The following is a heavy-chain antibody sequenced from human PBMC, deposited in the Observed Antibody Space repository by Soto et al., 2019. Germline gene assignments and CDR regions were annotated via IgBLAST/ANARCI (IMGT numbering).Heavy chain of an antibody. J-gene: IGHJ4*02. V-gene: IGHV1-2*02. D-gene: IGHD3-22*01. Sequence: ASVKVSCKTSGYTFSAYYMHWVRQAPGQGLEWMGWINPKSGGTLYAQKFQGRVTMTRDTSISTASMELSRLRSDDTAVYYCARGGTFAYDTSGYSVYWGQGTLVTVSS. CDR2: INPKSGGT. CDR1: GYTFSAYY. CDR3: ARGGTFAYDTSGYSVY.